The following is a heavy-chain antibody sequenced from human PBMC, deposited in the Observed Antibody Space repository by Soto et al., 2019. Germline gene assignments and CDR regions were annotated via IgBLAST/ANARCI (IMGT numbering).Heavy chain of an antibody. V-gene: IGHV4-31*03. CDR2: ISYSGST. D-gene: IGHD3-16*01. CDR1: GGSISSGGYY. CDR3: ARDHRRWGWFDP. J-gene: IGHJ5*02. Sequence: QVQLQESGPGLVKPSQTLSLTCTVSGGSISSGGYYWSWIRQHPGKGLAWIGYISYSGSTYYNPSLKSRVTISGDTSKNQFSLKLSSVTAADTAVYYWARDHRRWGWFDPWGQGTLVTVAA.